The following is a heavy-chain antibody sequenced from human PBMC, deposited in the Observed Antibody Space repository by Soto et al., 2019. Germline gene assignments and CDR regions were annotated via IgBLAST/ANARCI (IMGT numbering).Heavy chain of an antibody. D-gene: IGHD3-9*01. CDR1: GFTFSSYS. CDR2: IFVSSTTI. V-gene: IGHV3-48*04. Sequence: GGALRLSCAASGFTFSSYSMVWVRQAPGKGLEWISYIFVSSTTIYYADSVKGRFTVSRDNAQNSLFLLMNSLRAEDTAVYYCARDRDWAFDYWGRGTLVTVS. CDR3: ARDRDWAFDY. J-gene: IGHJ4*02.